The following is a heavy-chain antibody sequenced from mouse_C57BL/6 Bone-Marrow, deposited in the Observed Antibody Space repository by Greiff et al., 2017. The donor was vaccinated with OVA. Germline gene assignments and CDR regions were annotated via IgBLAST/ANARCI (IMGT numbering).Heavy chain of an antibody. V-gene: IGHV5-12*01. J-gene: IGHJ1*03. CDR1: GFTFSDYY. CDR3: ARPNWDVWYFDV. D-gene: IGHD4-1*01. CDR2: ISNGGGST. Sequence: EVNVVESGGGLVQPGGSLKLSCAASGFTFSDYYMYWVRQTPEKRLEWVAYISNGGGSTYYPDTVKGRFTISRDNAKNTLYLQMSRLKSEDTAMYYCARPNWDVWYFDVWGTGTTVTVSS.